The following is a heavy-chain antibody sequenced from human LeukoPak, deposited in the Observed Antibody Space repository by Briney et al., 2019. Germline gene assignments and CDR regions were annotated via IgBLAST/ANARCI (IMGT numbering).Heavy chain of an antibody. CDR3: ARDRRYDILTGFSNFFDY. J-gene: IGHJ4*02. D-gene: IGHD3-9*01. CDR2: ISYDGSNE. Sequence: GGSLRLSCAASRFTFSSYAMHCVRQAPGKGLEWVAIISYDGSNEYYADSVKGRFTISRDNSKNTLYLQMNSLRGEDTAVYYCARDRRYDILTGFSNFFDYWGQGTLVTVSS. V-gene: IGHV3-30-3*01. CDR1: RFTFSSYA.